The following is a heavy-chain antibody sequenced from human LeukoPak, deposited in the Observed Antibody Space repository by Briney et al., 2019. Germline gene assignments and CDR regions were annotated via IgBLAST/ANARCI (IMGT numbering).Heavy chain of an antibody. Sequence: SETLSLTCTVSGGSISSYYWSWIRQPPGKGLEWIGYIYYSGSTNYNPSLKSRVTISVDMSKNQFSLKLSSVTAADTAVYYCARVKSRGVRGVILNYFDYWGQGTLVTVSS. CDR1: GGSISSYY. CDR2: IYYSGST. J-gene: IGHJ4*02. V-gene: IGHV4-59*01. D-gene: IGHD3-10*02. CDR3: ARVKSRGVRGVILNYFDY.